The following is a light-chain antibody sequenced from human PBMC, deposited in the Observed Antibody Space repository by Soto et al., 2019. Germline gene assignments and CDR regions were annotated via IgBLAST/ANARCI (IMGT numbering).Light chain of an antibody. CDR2: GNS. CDR3: QSYDTSLNIYV. J-gene: IGLJ1*01. Sequence: QSVLTQPPSVSAAPGQMVTVSCTGSSSNIGAGYDVHWYQHLPGRAPKLLIYGNSHRPSGVPDRFSGSKSVTSASLAITGLQAEDEADYYCQSYDTSLNIYVFGTGTKVTVL. CDR1: SSNIGAGYD. V-gene: IGLV1-40*01.